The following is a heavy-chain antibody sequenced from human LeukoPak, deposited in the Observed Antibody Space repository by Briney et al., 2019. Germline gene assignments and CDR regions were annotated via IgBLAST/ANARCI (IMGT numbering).Heavy chain of an antibody. J-gene: IGHJ4*02. D-gene: IGHD4-11*01. CDR1: GFTFSSYS. V-gene: IGHV3-21*01. Sequence: TGGSLRLSCAASGFTFSSYSMNWVRQAPGKGLEWVSSISSSSSYIYYADSVKGRFTISRDNAKNSLYLQMNSLRAEDTAVYYCARGSSHDYSNYVLCCDYWRQGTLVTVSS. CDR2: ISSSSSYI. CDR3: ARGSSHDYSNYVLCCDY.